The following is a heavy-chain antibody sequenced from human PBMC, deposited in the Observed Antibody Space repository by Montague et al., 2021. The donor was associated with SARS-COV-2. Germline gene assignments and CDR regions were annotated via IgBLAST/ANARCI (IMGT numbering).Heavy chain of an antibody. D-gene: IGHD3-9*01. Sequence: SETLSLTCAVYGGSFSGYYWSWIHQPPGKGLEWIGEINHSGSTNYNPSLKSRVTISVDTSKNQFSLKLSSVTAADTAVYYCARERYSFSLTRGSTWFDPWGQGTLVTVSS. CDR2: INHSGST. V-gene: IGHV4-34*01. J-gene: IGHJ5*02. CDR3: ARERYSFSLTRGSTWFDP. CDR1: GGSFSGYY.